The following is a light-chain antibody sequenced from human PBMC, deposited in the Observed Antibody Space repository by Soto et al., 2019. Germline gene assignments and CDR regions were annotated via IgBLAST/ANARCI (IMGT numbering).Light chain of an antibody. Sequence: DIQMTQSPSTLSSSVVYRVTITCRASHIISSWLAWYQQKPGKAPKLLIYKASSLESGVPSRFSGSGSGTEFTLTISSLQPDDFATYYCQQYNSYPFTFGQGTRLEIK. CDR1: HIISSW. V-gene: IGKV1-5*03. CDR2: KAS. CDR3: QQYNSYPFT. J-gene: IGKJ5*01.